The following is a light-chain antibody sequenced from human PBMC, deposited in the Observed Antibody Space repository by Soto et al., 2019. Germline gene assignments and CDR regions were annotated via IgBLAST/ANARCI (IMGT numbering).Light chain of an antibody. V-gene: IGKV3-20*01. J-gene: IGKJ5*01. CDR2: SAS. Sequence: EIVLAQSPGTLSLSPGERATLSCRASQSLGGDHLAWFQQKPVQSPRLLIYSASNRATGIPDRFSGSGSGTDFTLTISRLEPEDFVVYYCQQNGSLPSTFGKGTRLESK. CDR3: QQNGSLPST. CDR1: QSLGGDH.